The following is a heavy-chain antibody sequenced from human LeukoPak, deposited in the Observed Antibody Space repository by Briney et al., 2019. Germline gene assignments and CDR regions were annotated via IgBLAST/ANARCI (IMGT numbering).Heavy chain of an antibody. D-gene: IGHD2-21*02. CDR2: ISYDGSNK. Sequence: PGRSLRLSCAASGFTFSSYGMHWVRQAPGKGLEWVAVISYDGSNKYYADSVKGRFTISRDNSKNTLYLQMNSLRAEDTAVYYCARDLGVVVTAMAPLYGMDVWGQGTTVTVSS. CDR1: GFTFSSYG. V-gene: IGHV3-30*03. CDR3: ARDLGVVVTAMAPLYGMDV. J-gene: IGHJ6*02.